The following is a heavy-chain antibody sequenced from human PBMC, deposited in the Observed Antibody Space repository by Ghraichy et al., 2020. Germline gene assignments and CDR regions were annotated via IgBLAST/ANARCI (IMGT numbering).Heavy chain of an antibody. CDR1: GFTFSSYA. Sequence: CAASGFTFSSYAMSWVRQAPGKGLEWVSAISGSGGSTYYADSVKGRFTISRDNSKNTLYLQMNSLRAEDTAVYYCAKDQETVTGIFDYWGQGTLVTVSS. CDR2: ISGSGGST. D-gene: IGHD2-21*02. V-gene: IGHV3-23*01. J-gene: IGHJ4*02. CDR3: AKDQETVTGIFDY.